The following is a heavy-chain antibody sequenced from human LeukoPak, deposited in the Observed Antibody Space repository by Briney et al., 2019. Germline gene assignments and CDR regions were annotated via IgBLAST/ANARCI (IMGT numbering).Heavy chain of an antibody. CDR1: GGSISSGGHS. V-gene: IGHV4-31*03. CDR2: IYYSGST. Sequence: SETLSLTCTVSGGSISSGGHSWSWIRQHPGKGLEWIGYIYYSGSTYYNPSLKSRVTISVDTSKNQFSLKLSSVTAADAAVYYCARLRGPYWFDPWGQGTLVTVSS. CDR3: ARLRGPYWFDP. D-gene: IGHD2-15*01. J-gene: IGHJ5*02.